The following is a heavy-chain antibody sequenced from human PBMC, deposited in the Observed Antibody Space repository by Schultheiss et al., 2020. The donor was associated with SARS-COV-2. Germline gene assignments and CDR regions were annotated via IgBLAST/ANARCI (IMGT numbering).Heavy chain of an antibody. V-gene: IGHV3-53*01. CDR3: ARAGDNNSWNWFGP. CDR1: GFTVSANY. D-gene: IGHD6-13*01. J-gene: IGHJ5*02. Sequence: GGSLRLSCAASGFTVSANYVSWVRQTPGKGLEWVSIIYPGGNTFYADSVKGRFTISRDHSKNTVYLQMNSLRAEDTAVYYCARAGDNNSWNWFGPWGQGTLVTVSS. CDR2: IYPGGNT.